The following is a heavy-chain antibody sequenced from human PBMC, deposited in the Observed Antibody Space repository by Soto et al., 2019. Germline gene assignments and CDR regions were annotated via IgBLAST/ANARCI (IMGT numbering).Heavy chain of an antibody. V-gene: IGHV4-34*01. Sequence: QVQLQQWGAGLLKPSETLSLTCAVYGGSFSGYYWSWIRQPPGKGLEWIGEINHSGSTNYNPSLKSRVTISVDTSKNQFSLKLSSVTAADTAVYYCARGTARGATIQTGWFDPWGQGTLVTVSS. CDR1: GGSFSGYY. D-gene: IGHD5-12*01. J-gene: IGHJ5*02. CDR2: INHSGST. CDR3: ARGTARGATIQTGWFDP.